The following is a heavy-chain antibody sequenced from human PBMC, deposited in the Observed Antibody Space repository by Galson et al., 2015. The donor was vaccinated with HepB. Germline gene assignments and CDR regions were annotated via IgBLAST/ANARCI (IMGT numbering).Heavy chain of an antibody. D-gene: IGHD3-22*01. CDR2: FFSGGNT. V-gene: IGHV3-53*01. CDR1: GFTVSSNY. CDR3: ARPRGTSGYQPNHYYYGLDV. J-gene: IGHJ6*02. Sequence: SLRLSCAPSGFTVSSNYMTWVRQAPGKGLEWVSVFFSGGNTHYADSVRGRFTISRDNSRNTVYLHLNRLRVEDTAVYYCARPRGTSGYQPNHYYYGLDVWGHGTTVTVSS.